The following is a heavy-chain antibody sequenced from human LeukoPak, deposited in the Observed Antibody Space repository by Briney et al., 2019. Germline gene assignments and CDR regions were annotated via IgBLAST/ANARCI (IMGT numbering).Heavy chain of an antibody. V-gene: IGHV4-39*01. CDR2: IYYSGST. CDR3: ARGILWFGELPLLDY. J-gene: IGHJ4*02. D-gene: IGHD3-10*01. Sequence: PSETLSLTCTVSGGSISSSSYYWGWIRQPPGKGLEWIGSIYYSGSTYYSPSLKSRVTISVDTSKNQFSLKLSSVTAADTAVYYCARGILWFGELPLLDYWGQGTLVTVSS. CDR1: GGSISSSSYY.